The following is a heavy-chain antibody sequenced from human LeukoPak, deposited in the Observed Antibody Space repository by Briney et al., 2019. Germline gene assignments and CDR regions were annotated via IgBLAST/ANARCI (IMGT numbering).Heavy chain of an antibody. J-gene: IGHJ4*02. V-gene: IGHV4-34*01. CDR1: GGSFSGYY. CDR3: ARGRGGYSYGQVDY. Sequence: SETLSLTCAVYGGSFSGYYWSWIRHPPGKGREWIGEINHSGSTNYNPSLKSRVTISVDTSKNQFSLKLSSVTAADTAVYYCARGRGGYSYGQVDYWGQGTLVTVSS. CDR2: INHSGST. D-gene: IGHD5-18*01.